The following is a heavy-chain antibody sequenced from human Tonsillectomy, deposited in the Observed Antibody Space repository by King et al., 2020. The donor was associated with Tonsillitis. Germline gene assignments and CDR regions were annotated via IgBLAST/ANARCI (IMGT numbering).Heavy chain of an antibody. CDR2: IHYTGST. Sequence: QLQESGPGLVKPSQTLSLTCIVSGGSISSDSYYWSWIRQHPGKGLEWIGYIHYTGSTYYSPSLKSRMTISVDTSKNQFSLYLSSVTAADTAVYYCASATCSSTTCYRPAYFQDWGQGALVTVSS. V-gene: IGHV4-31*03. D-gene: IGHD2-2*01. CDR1: GGSISSDSYY. CDR3: ASATCSSTTCYRPAYFQD. J-gene: IGHJ1*01.